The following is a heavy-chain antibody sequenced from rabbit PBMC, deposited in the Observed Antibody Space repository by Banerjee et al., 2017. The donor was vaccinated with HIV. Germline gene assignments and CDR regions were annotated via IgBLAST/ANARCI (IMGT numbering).Heavy chain of an antibody. D-gene: IGHD4-1*01. Sequence: EESGGGLVQPEGSLTLTCTASGFSFSSSYWICWVRQAPGKGLEWNACIYAGSSGSTYYASWAKGRFTISRSTTLSTVDLKMTSLTAADTATYFCAGDPWSGWNLWGPGTLVTVS. CDR1: GFSFSSSYW. CDR3: AGDPWSGWNL. CDR2: IYAGSSGST. V-gene: IGHV1S45*01. J-gene: IGHJ4*01.